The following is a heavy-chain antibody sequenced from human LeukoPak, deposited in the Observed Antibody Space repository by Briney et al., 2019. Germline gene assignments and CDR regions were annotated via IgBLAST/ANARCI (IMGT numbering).Heavy chain of an antibody. V-gene: IGHV4-34*01. CDR2: INHSGST. CDR3: ARMLVGATYYFDY. J-gene: IGHJ4*02. D-gene: IGHD1-26*01. CDR1: GGSFSGYS. Sequence: PLETLYLTCAVYGGSFSGYSSSWIRQPPGQGLEWIGEINHSGSTNYNPPLKSRVTISVDTSKNQFSLKLSSVTAADTAVYYCARMLVGATYYFDYWGQGTLVTVSS.